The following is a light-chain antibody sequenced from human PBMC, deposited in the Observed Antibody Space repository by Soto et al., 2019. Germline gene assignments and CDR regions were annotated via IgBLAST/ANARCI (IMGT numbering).Light chain of an antibody. CDR1: SSDVGSYNL. Sequence: QSVLTQPASVSGSPGQSITISFTGTSSDVGSYNLVSWYQQHPGKAPKLMIYEVSKRPSGVSNRFSGSKSGNTASLTISGLQAEDEADYYCCSYAGSIPYVFGTGTKLTVL. CDR3: CSYAGSIPYV. J-gene: IGLJ1*01. V-gene: IGLV2-23*02. CDR2: EVS.